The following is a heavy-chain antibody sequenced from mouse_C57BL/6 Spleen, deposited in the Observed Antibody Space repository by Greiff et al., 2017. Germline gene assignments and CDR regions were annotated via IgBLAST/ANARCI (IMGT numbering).Heavy chain of an antibody. CDR2: IDPSDSET. Sequence: VQLQQPGAELVRPGSSVKLSCKASGYTFTSYWMHWVKQSPIHGLEWIGNIDPSDSETHYNQKFKDKATFTVDKSSSTSYMQLSSLTSEDSAVYYSARVGGNYKVYFGYWGQGTTLTVSS. V-gene: IGHV1-52*01. CDR3: ARVGGNYKVYFGY. J-gene: IGHJ2*01. CDR1: GYTFTSYW. D-gene: IGHD2-1*01.